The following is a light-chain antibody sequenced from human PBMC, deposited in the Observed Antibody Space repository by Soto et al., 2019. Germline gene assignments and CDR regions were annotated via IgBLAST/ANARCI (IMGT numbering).Light chain of an antibody. CDR2: GAS. J-gene: IGKJ5*01. Sequence: VMTHAPATLSVSPLEIATLSCSSSQTINNNVAWYQLKDGQVPRLVIYGASTRATDIPARFSGSGSGTEFTLTISSLQSEDFAVYYCQQYNNWPPINFGQGTRLEIK. V-gene: IGKV3-15*01. CDR3: QQYNNWPPIN. CDR1: QTINNN.